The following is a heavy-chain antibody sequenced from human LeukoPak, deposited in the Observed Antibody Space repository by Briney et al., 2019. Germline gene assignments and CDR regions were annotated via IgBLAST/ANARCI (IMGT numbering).Heavy chain of an antibody. V-gene: IGHV3-7*03. CDR3: ARDRTGAGLDY. CDR2: IRQDGNEK. Sequence: GGSLRLSCAASGFTFSSSWMSWVRRAPGKGLEWVANIRQDGNEKYFADSVKGRFTISRDNAKNSLFLQVNSLRAEDTAVYYCARDRTGAGLDYWGQGTLVTVSS. J-gene: IGHJ4*02. CDR1: GFTFSSSW. D-gene: IGHD1-14*01.